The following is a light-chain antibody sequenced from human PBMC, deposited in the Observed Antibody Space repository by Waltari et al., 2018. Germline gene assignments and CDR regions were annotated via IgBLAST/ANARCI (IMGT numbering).Light chain of an antibody. J-gene: IGLJ2*01. CDR2: DVS. CDR3: CSYVGGGTLI. V-gene: IGLV2-23*02. Sequence: QSALTQPASVSGSPGQSITIPCMGTSNDIGGYNFVSWYQQHPGKAPKLMIYDVSKRPSGVSNRFSGSKSGNTASLTISGLQAEDEADYYCCSYVGGGTLIFGGGTNVTVL. CDR1: SNDIGGYNF.